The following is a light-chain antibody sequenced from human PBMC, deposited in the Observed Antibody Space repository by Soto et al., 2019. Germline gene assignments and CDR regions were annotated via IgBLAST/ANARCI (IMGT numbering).Light chain of an antibody. Sequence: DIQMTQSPSSLSASVGDRVTITCRASQSISSYLKWYQQKQRKAPKLLSYAASTLQSVVPSRFSGSGSGTDFTLTISSLQPEDSATYYCQQSYSTLWTFGQGTKVEIK. CDR2: AAS. CDR3: QQSYSTLWT. V-gene: IGKV1-39*01. CDR1: QSISSY. J-gene: IGKJ1*01.